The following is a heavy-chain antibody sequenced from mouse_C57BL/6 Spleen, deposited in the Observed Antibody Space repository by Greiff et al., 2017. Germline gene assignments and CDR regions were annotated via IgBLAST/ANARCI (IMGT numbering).Heavy chain of an antibody. CDR2: IWWDDDK. CDR1: GFSLSTFGMG. V-gene: IGHV8-8*01. D-gene: IGHD4-1*01. J-gene: IGHJ2*01. CDR3: ARIGLGRGPYYFDY. Sequence: QVTLKVCGPGILQPSQTLSLTCSFSGFSLSTFGMGVGWIRQPSGKGLEWLAHIWWDDDKYYNPALKSRLTISKDTSKNQVFLKIANVDAADTATYSCARIGLGRGPYYFDYWGQGTTLTVSS.